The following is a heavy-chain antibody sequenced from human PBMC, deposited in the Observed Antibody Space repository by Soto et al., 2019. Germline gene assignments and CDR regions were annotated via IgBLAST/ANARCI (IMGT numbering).Heavy chain of an antibody. D-gene: IGHD3-10*01. J-gene: IGHJ4*02. Sequence: EASVKVSCKASGYTFTGYYMHWVRQAPGQGLEWMGWINPNSGGTNYAQKFQGRVTMTRDTSISTAYMELSRLRSDDTAVYYCARDYYGSGSYYYDYWGQGTLVTVSS. V-gene: IGHV1-2*02. CDR3: ARDYYGSGSYYYDY. CDR1: GYTFTGYY. CDR2: INPNSGGT.